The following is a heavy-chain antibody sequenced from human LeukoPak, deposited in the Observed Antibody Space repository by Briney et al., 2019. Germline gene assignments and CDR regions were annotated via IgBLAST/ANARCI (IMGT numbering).Heavy chain of an antibody. D-gene: IGHD2/OR15-2a*01. CDR2: INSDGSWT. V-gene: IGHV3-74*01. CDR3: ISFYETY. Sequence: GGSLRLSCAASGNYWMHWVRQAPGKGLVWVPHINSDGSWTSYADSVKGRFTISKDNAKNTVYLQMNNLRAEDTAVYYCISFYETYWGRGTLVTVSS. J-gene: IGHJ4*02. CDR1: GNYW.